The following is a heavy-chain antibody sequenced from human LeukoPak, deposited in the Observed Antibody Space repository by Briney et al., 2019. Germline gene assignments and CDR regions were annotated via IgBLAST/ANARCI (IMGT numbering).Heavy chain of an antibody. CDR3: ARDLVLLQWLTNHDAFDV. D-gene: IGHD6-19*01. Sequence: ASVTVSFKSSGYTFTIYYMHRVRQAPGQGLEWMGIINPSGGSTSYAQKFQGRVTMTRDTSTSTVYMELSRLRYDDTAVYYCARDLVLLQWLTNHDAFDVWGQGTMVTVSS. J-gene: IGHJ3*01. V-gene: IGHV1-46*01. CDR2: INPSGGST. CDR1: GYTFTIYY.